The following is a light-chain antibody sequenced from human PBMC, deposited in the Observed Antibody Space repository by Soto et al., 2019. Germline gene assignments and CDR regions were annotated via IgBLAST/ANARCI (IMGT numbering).Light chain of an antibody. CDR1: QDINKN. V-gene: IGKV1-33*01. CDR2: DAS. J-gene: IGKJ5*01. Sequence: DIHMAQSAYSLSSSVGSRFTNTCKAIQDINKNLIWYQQKPGKAPKLLIYDASDLETGVPSRFSGSGSGTGFTFTISSLQPEDFATYYCQQYESLPLTFGQGTRLEIK. CDR3: QQYESLPLT.